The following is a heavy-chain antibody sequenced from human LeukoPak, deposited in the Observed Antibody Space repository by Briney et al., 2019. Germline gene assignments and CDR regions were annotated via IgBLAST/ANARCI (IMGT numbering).Heavy chain of an antibody. D-gene: IGHD2-2*01. CDR1: GGSISGYY. CDR2: IYSSGST. J-gene: IGHJ4*02. Sequence: SETLSLTCTVSGGSISGYYWNWIRQPAGKGLEWIGHIYSSGSTNYNPSLKSRVTMSVDTSKNQFSLKLSSVTAADTAVYYCARQDCSSTSCPFDYWGQGTLVTVSS. CDR3: ARQDCSSTSCPFDY. V-gene: IGHV4-4*07.